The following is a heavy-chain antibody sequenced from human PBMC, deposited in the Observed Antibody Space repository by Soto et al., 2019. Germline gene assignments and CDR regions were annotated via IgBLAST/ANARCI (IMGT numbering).Heavy chain of an antibody. CDR3: AKDPVRWELLYPDS. V-gene: IGHV3-30*18. CDR2: ISYNGNNK. CDR1: GFTFSDYG. D-gene: IGHD1-26*01. J-gene: IGHJ4*02. Sequence: PVGSLRLSCAASGFTFSDYGMHWVRQAPGKGLEWVAIISYNGNNKYHADSVKGRFTISRDNSKNTLYLQMDTLGIEDTAVYYCAKDPVRWELLYPDSWGQGTLVTVSS.